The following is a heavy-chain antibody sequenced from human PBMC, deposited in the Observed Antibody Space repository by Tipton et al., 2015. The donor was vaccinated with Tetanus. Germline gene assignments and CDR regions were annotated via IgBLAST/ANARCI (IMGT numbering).Heavy chain of an antibody. V-gene: IGHV3-7*03. CDR1: GFTLTTYS. Sequence: SLRLSCAASGFTLTTYSINWFRQAPGKGLEWVANIKQDGNEKYHVDSVKGRFTISRDNGKNLLYLEMNSLRVEDTAVYYCARDPHTIRTGNHRGFDYWGQGTLVTVSS. CDR2: IKQDGNEK. D-gene: IGHD3-10*01. CDR3: ARDPHTIRTGNHRGFDY. J-gene: IGHJ4*02.